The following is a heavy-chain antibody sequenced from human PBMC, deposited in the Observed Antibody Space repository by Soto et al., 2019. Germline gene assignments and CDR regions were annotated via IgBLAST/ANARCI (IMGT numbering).Heavy chain of an antibody. CDR1: GFTVSTSF. J-gene: IGHJ4*02. V-gene: IGHV3-53*01. CDR3: AMDTHTPGRSDH. D-gene: IGHD5-18*01. CDR2: FCNDGTT. Sequence: EVQLVESGGGLIQRGGSLRLSCAASGFTVSTSFMSWVRQAPGKGLEWVSTFCNDGTTNYADPVKGRFTISRDNSKSTLYLQMNNLEVEDTAIYYCAMDTHTPGRSDHWGQGTLVTVSS.